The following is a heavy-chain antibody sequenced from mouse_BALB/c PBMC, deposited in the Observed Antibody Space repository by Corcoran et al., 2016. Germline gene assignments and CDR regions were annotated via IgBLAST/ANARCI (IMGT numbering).Heavy chain of an antibody. J-gene: IGHJ3*01. Sequence: LVKTGASVKISCKASGYSFTGYYMHWVKQSHGKSLEWIGYISCYNGATSYNQKFKGKATFTVDTSSSTAYMQLNSLTSEDSAVYYCARGGYYGYNEFAYWGQGTLVTVSA. CDR3: ARGGYYGYNEFAY. D-gene: IGHD2-2*01. V-gene: IGHV1S34*01. CDR1: GYSFTGYY. CDR2: ISCYNGAT.